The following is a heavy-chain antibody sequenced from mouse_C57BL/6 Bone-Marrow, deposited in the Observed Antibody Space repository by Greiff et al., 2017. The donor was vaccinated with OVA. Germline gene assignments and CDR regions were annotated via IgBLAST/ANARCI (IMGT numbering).Heavy chain of an antibody. D-gene: IGHD2-2*01. J-gene: IGHJ3*01. Sequence: QVQLQQSGAELVRPGTSVKMSCKASGYTFTNYWIGWAKQRPGHGLEWIGDIYPGGGYTTYNEKFKGKATLTADKSSSTAYMQPSSLTSEDSAVYFCARGGGYAWFAYWGQGTLVTVSA. V-gene: IGHV1-63*01. CDR1: GYTFTNYW. CDR3: ARGGGYAWFAY. CDR2: IYPGGGYT.